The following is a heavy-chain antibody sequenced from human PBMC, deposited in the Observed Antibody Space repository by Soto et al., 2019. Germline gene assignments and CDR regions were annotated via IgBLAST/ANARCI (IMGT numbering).Heavy chain of an antibody. J-gene: IGHJ6*02. D-gene: IGHD2-2*03. CDR3: ARPGYGYYHYGMDV. V-gene: IGHV3-74*03. Sequence: GGSLRLSCAASGFTFGSYWMHWVRQAPGKGLVWVSYINGDATSTTYADSVKGRFTISRDNAKNTVYLQMNSLRGEDTAVYYCARPGYGYYHYGMDVWGQGTTVTVSS. CDR2: INGDATST. CDR1: GFTFGSYW.